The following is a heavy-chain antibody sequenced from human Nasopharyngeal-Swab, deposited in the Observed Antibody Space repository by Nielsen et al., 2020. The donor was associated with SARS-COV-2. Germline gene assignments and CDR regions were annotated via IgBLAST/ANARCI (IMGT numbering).Heavy chain of an antibody. V-gene: IGHV4-59*01. Sequence: SETLSLTCTVSGGSISSCYWSWIRQPPGKGLEWIGYTYYSGSTNYNPSLKSRVTISVDTSKNQFSLKLSSVTAADTAVYYCARGGSGYYSRLDYWGQGTLVTVSS. CDR3: ARGGSGYYSRLDY. CDR2: TYYSGST. D-gene: IGHD3-22*01. CDR1: GGSISSCY. J-gene: IGHJ4*02.